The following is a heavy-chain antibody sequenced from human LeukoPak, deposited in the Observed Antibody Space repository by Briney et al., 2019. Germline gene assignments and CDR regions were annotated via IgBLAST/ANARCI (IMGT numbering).Heavy chain of an antibody. J-gene: IGHJ3*02. D-gene: IGHD3-10*01. Sequence: GGSLRLSCAASGFTFSSYAMSWVRQAPGKGLKWVSTNNGADTYYADSVKGRFTISRDNSYNTVSLQMNSLRAEDTAVYYCAKSGELFDAFDIWGQGTMVTVSS. CDR2: NNGADT. V-gene: IGHV3-23*01. CDR1: GFTFSSYA. CDR3: AKSGELFDAFDI.